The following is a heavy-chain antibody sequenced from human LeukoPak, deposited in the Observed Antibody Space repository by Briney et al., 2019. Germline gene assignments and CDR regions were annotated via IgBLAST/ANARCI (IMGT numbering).Heavy chain of an antibody. CDR1: GGSISSSSYY. D-gene: IGHD6-19*01. J-gene: IGHJ5*02. CDR2: IYYSGST. V-gene: IGHV4-39*07. Sequence: SETLSLTCTVSGGSISSSSYYWGWIRQPPGKGLEWIGSIYYSGSTYYNPSLKSRVTISVDTSKNQFSLKLSSVTAADTAVYYCARGPYSSGWYFDPWGQGTLVTVSS. CDR3: ARGPYSSGWYFDP.